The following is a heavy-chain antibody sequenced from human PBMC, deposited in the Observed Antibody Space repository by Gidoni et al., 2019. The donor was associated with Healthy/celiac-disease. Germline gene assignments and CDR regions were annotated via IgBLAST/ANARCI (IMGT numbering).Heavy chain of an antibody. CDR3: TRILRFSYFDY. CDR2: IRSKAYGGTT. CDR1: GDYA. D-gene: IGHD3-3*01. V-gene: IGHV3-49*05. J-gene: IGHJ4*02. Sequence: EVQLVESGGGLVKPGRSLRLSFGDYAMSWFRQAPGKGLEWVGFIRSKAYGGTTEYAASVKGRFTISRDDSKSIAYLQMNSLKTEDTAVYYCTRILRFSYFDYWGQGTLVTVSS.